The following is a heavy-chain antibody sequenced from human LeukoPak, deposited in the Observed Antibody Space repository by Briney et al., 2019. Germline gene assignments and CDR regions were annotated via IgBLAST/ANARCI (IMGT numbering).Heavy chain of an antibody. J-gene: IGHJ5*02. Sequence: PGGPLRLSCAASGFTFSSTWMGWVRHAPGEGREWVANIKQDGSEKYCVACVKGRFTIARDNAKNSLYLHMNSLRPEDTAEYYCARGAGDWSRFDPWGQGTLVTVSS. D-gene: IGHD2-21*02. CDR1: GFTFSSTW. CDR3: ARGAGDWSRFDP. V-gene: IGHV3-7*03. CDR2: IKQDGSEK.